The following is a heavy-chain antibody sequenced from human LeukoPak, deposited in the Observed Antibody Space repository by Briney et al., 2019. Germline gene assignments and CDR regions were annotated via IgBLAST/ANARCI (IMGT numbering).Heavy chain of an antibody. CDR2: ISGSGGST. Sequence: GGTLRLSCAASGFTFSSYGMSWVRQAPGKGLEWVSAISGSGGSTYYADSVKGRFTISRDNSKNTLYLQMNSLRAEDTAVYYCAKDGQTYYYGSGSYFSPRYFDYWGQGTLVTVSS. CDR3: AKDGQTYYYGSGSYFSPRYFDY. J-gene: IGHJ4*02. V-gene: IGHV3-23*01. CDR1: GFTFSSYG. D-gene: IGHD3-10*01.